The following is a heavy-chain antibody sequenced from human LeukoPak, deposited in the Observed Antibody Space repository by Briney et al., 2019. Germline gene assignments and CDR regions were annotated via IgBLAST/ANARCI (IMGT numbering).Heavy chain of an antibody. CDR2: IWYDGSNI. J-gene: IGHJ4*02. Sequence: GGSLRLSCAASGFIFTHYGMHWVRQAPGKGLEWVAIIWYDGSNIYYVDSVKGRFTISRDNSKNTLFLQMNSLRAEETAVYYCVRGRGESGYDYFDYGGQGTLVTVS. D-gene: IGHD5-12*01. CDR3: VRGRGESGYDYFDY. V-gene: IGHV3-33*01. CDR1: GFIFTHYG.